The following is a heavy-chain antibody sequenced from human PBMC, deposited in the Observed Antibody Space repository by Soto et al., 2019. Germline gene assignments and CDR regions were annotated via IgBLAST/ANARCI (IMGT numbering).Heavy chain of an antibody. D-gene: IGHD3-3*01. Sequence: ASVKVSCKASGYTFTTFGISWVRQAPGQGLEWMGWISAYNGYTNYAQKPQGRVTMTTDTSTSTAYMELRSLRSDDTAVYYCARDPTIFGVVQNYGMDVWGQGTTVTVSS. J-gene: IGHJ6*02. CDR1: GYTFTTFG. V-gene: IGHV1-18*01. CDR3: ARDPTIFGVVQNYGMDV. CDR2: ISAYNGYT.